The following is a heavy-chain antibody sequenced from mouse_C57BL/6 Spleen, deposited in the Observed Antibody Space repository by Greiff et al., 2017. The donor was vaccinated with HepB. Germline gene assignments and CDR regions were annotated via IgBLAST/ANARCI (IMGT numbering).Heavy chain of an antibody. CDR3: ARRSYGSIHY. V-gene: IGHV1-55*01. Sequence: QVHVKQPGAELVKPGASVKMSCKASGYTFTSYWITWVKQRPGQGLEWIGDIYPGSGSTNYNEKFKSKATLTVDTSSSTAYMQLSSLTSEDSAVYYCARRSYGSIHYWGQGTTLTVSS. CDR1: GYTFTSYW. D-gene: IGHD1-1*01. CDR2: IYPGSGST. J-gene: IGHJ2*01.